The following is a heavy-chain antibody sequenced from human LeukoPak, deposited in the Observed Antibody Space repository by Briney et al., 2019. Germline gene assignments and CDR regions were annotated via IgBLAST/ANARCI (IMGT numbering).Heavy chain of an antibody. CDR3: ARDPGPDYGDYSFDY. CDR2: IIPILGIA. J-gene: IGHJ4*02. V-gene: IGHV1-69*04. Sequence: ASVKVSCKASGGTFSSYAISWVRPAPGQGLEWMGRIIPILGIANYAQKFQGRVTITADKSTSTAYMELSSLRSEDTAVYYCARDPGPDYGDYSFDYWGQGTLVTVSS. D-gene: IGHD4-17*01. CDR1: GGTFSSYA.